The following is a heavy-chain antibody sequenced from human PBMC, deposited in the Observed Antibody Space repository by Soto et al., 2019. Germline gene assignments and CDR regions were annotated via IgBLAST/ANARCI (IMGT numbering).Heavy chain of an antibody. V-gene: IGHV1-18*01. D-gene: IGHD4-17*01. CDR2: ISAYNGNT. CDR3: ARGQFGDLDY. CDR1: GYTFITYG. Sequence: QVLLVQSGAEVRKPGASVKVSCKASGYTFITYGFTWVRQAPGQGLEWIGWISAYNGNTNYAQKLQGRVTMTTHTSTSTAYLELRSLTSDDTVVYYCARGQFGDLDYWGQGTLVTVSS. J-gene: IGHJ4*02.